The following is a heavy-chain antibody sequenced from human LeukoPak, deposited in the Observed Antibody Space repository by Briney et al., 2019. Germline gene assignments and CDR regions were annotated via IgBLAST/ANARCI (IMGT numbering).Heavy chain of an antibody. Sequence: SVKVSCKASGFTFTSSAVQWVRQARGQRHEWIGWIVDGSGNTNYAQKFQERVTITRDMSTSTVYMELSSLRSEDTAVYYCAAEGRPTVVTFRKGAVDLWGQGTMVTVSS. V-gene: IGHV1-58*01. CDR2: IVDGSGNT. D-gene: IGHD4-23*01. J-gene: IGHJ3*01. CDR1: GFTFTSSA. CDR3: AAEGRPTVVTFRKGAVDL.